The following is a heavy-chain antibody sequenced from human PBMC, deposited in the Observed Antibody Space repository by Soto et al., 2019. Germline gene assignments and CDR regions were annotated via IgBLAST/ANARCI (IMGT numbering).Heavy chain of an antibody. CDR1: XXTFXXXX. Sequence: GSLXLSXXXXXXTFXXXXXNXVPQAPGKGLEWVSYISSGSSTIYYTDSVKGQFTISRDNAKNSLYLQMNSLRVEDTAVYYCVRAPAYNYGYSWGQGTLVTVSS. D-gene: IGHD5-18*01. CDR3: VRAPAYNYGYS. J-gene: IGHJ4*02. V-gene: IGHV3-48*01. CDR2: ISSGSSTI.